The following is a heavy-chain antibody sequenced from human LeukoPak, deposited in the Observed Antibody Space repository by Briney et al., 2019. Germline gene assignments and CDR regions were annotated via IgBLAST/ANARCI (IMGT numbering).Heavy chain of an antibody. CDR3: ARDGGGEGY. CDR1: GGSIRNYY. V-gene: IGHV4-59*12. Sequence: SETLSLTCTVSGGSIRNYYWSWIRQTPGKGLEWIEYIYYSGSTNYNPSLKSRVTISVDRSKNQFSLKLSSVTAADTAVYCCARDGGGEGYWGQGTLATVSS. CDR2: IYYSGST. D-gene: IGHD2-21*01. J-gene: IGHJ4*02.